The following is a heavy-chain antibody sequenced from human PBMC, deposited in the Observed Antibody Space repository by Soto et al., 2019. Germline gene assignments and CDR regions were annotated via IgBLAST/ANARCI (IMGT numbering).Heavy chain of an antibody. V-gene: IGHV4-30-4*01. Sequence: QVQLQESGPGLVKPSQTLSLTCTVSGGSISSGDYYWSWIRQPPGKGLEWIGFIYYTGSTYYNPSRKSRVSISVEPYKKQFSLKLRCVTAADTAVYYCARVPYYYYSGRINWYFDLWGRGTLVTVSS. CDR3: ARVPYYYYSGRINWYFDL. CDR1: GGSISSGDYY. CDR2: IYYTGST. J-gene: IGHJ2*01. D-gene: IGHD3-10*01.